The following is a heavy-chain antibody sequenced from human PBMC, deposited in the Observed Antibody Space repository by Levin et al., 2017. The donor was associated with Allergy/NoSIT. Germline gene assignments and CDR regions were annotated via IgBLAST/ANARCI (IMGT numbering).Heavy chain of an antibody. J-gene: IGHJ5*02. D-gene: IGHD2/OR15-2a*01. CDR1: GFTFSTYW. Sequence: GGSLRLSCAASGFTFSTYWMTWVRQAPGKGLEWVANIKEDGSEIHYVDSVKGRFTVSRDNAKNSLYLQMNGLTAEDTAIYYCAKKIVIGLGYNWFDPWGQGTLVTVSS. CDR3: AKKIVIGLGYNWFDP. V-gene: IGHV3-7*01. CDR2: IKEDGSEI.